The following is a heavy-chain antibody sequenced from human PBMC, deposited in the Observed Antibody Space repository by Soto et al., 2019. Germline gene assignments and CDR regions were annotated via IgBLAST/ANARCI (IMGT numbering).Heavy chain of an antibody. J-gene: IGHJ6*02. CDR2: ISAYNGNT. CDR1: GYTFTSYG. D-gene: IGHD3-22*01. Sequence: GASVKVSCKASGYTFTSYGISWVRQAPGQGLEWMGWISAYNGNTNYAQKLQGRVTMTTDTSTSTAYMELRSLRSDDTAVYYCARTYYYDISGYFRAPVHGIDVRAQRTTVTGSS. V-gene: IGHV1-18*01. CDR3: ARTYYYDISGYFRAPVHGIDV.